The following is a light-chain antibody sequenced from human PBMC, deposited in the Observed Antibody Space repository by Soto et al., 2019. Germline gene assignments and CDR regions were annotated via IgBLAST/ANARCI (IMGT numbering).Light chain of an antibody. Sequence: QSALTQPASVSGSPGQSITISCTGTSSDIGTYNLVSWYQHHPGNAPKLMIYEATKWPSGVSSRFSGSKSGNTASLTISGLQTEDEADYYCCSYAGGSTLVFGGGTKLTVL. CDR1: SSDIGTYNL. CDR3: CSYAGGSTLV. V-gene: IGLV2-23*01. J-gene: IGLJ3*02. CDR2: EAT.